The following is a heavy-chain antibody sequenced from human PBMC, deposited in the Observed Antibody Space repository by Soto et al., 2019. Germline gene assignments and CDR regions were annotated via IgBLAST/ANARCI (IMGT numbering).Heavy chain of an antibody. CDR2: IHWDDDK. J-gene: IGHJ4*02. Sequence: QITLKESGPTLVKPTQTLTLTCTFSGFSLSNSGVGVGWIRQPPGKALEWLALIHWDDDKRYSPSLKNRLTITKDTSKNQVVLTMSNMDPVDTATYYCAYRVKITMVRGIIPLGFAYWGQGTLVTVSS. CDR1: GFSLSNSGVG. D-gene: IGHD3-10*01. CDR3: AYRVKITMVRGIIPLGFAY. V-gene: IGHV2-5*02.